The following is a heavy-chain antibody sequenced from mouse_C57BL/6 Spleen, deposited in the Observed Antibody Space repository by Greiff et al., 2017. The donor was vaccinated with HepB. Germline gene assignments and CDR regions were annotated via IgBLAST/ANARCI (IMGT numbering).Heavy chain of an antibody. D-gene: IGHD2-1*01. CDR1: GFNIKDYY. V-gene: IGHV14-1*01. CDR2: IDPEDGDT. CDR3: TTDYGNYNYAMDY. Sequence: VQLQQSGAELVRPGASVKLSCTASGFNIKDYYMHWVKQRPEQGLEWIGRIDPEDGDTEYAPKFQGKATMTADTSSNTAYLQLSSLTSEDTAVYYCTTDYGNYNYAMDYGGQGTSVTVSS. J-gene: IGHJ4*01.